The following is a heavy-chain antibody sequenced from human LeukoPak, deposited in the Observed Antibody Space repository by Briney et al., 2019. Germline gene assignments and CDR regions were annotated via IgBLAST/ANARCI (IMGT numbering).Heavy chain of an antibody. J-gene: IGHJ4*02. CDR1: GYRFTSYW. CDR3: ASSPFRYDSRSPEFGY. D-gene: IGHD3-22*01. Sequence: GESLKISCKGSGYRFTSYWIGWVRQMPGKGLGWMGIIYPGDSDTKYSPSFQGQVTISADKSISTAYLQWSSLKASDTAMYYCASSPFRYDSRSPEFGYWGQGTLVTVSS. CDR2: IYPGDSDT. V-gene: IGHV5-51*01.